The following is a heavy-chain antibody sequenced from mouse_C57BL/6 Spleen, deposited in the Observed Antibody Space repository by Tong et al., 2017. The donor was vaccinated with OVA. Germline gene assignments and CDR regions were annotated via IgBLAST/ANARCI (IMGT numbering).Heavy chain of an antibody. CDR2: IYPGNSDT. CDR3: TGFTTAYYFDY. CDR1: GYSFTSYW. D-gene: IGHD1-2*01. V-gene: IGHV1-5*01. J-gene: IGHJ2*01. Sequence: EVQLQQSGTVLARPGASVKMSCKASGYSFTSYWMHWVKQRPGQGLEWIGAIYPGNSDTSYNQKFKGKAKLTAVTSTRSAYMELSSLTNEDSAVYYCTGFTTAYYFDYWGQGTTLTVSS.